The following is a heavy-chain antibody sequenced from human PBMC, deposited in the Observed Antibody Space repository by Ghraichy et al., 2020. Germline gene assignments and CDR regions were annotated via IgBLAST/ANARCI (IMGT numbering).Heavy chain of an antibody. CDR2: IIPIFGTA. CDR1: GGTFSSYA. V-gene: IGHV1-69*13. D-gene: IGHD3-22*01. Sequence: SVKVSCKASGGTFSSYAISWVRQAPGQGLEWMGGIIPIFGTANYAQKFQGRVTITADESTSTAYMELSSLRSEDTAVYYCARGASNYDNTGGWFDPWGQGTLVTVSS. CDR3: ARGASNYDNTGGWFDP. J-gene: IGHJ5*02.